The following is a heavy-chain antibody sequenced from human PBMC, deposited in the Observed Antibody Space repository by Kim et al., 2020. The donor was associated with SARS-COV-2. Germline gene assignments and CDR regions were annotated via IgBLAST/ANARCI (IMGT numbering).Heavy chain of an antibody. Sequence: SLKGRVTISVDTSKNQFSLKLSAVTAADTAVYYCARVDYDILTGYLYFDYWGQGTLVTVSS. CDR3: ARVDYDILTGYLYFDY. J-gene: IGHJ4*02. V-gene: IGHV4-31*02. D-gene: IGHD3-9*01.